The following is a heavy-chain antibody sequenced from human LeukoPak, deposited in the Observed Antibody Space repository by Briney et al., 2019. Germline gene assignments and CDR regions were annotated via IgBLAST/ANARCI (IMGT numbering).Heavy chain of an antibody. J-gene: IGHJ4*02. V-gene: IGHV4-59*01. CDR2: IYYSGST. D-gene: IGHD1-26*01. CDR1: GGSISSYY. CDR3: ARDQGGSYSY. Sequence: PSETLSLTCTVSGGSISSYYWSWIRQPPGKGLEWIGYIYYSGSTNYNPSLKSRVTISVDTSKNQFSLKLSSVTAADTAVYYCARDQGGSYSYWGQGTLVTVSS.